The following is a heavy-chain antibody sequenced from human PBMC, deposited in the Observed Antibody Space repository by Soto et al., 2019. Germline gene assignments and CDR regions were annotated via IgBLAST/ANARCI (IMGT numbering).Heavy chain of an antibody. V-gene: IGHV4-61*08. Sequence: SETLSLTCRVSGGSVGTGAYYWSWIRQPPGKGLEWIGYSLYSGRPIYNPSLQSLQSRVTISVDTSRNQFSLRLTSVTAADTALYYCAGQDYYHGTFDIWGQGTLVTVSS. D-gene: IGHD3-10*01. CDR1: GGSVGTGAYY. CDR3: AGQDYYHGTFDI. J-gene: IGHJ3*02. CDR2: SLYSGRP.